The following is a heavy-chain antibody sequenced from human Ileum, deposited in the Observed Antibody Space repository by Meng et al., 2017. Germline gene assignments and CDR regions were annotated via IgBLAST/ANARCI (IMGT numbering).Heavy chain of an antibody. CDR1: GGSINSFY. V-gene: IGHV4-59*08. CDR2: IYNIGDT. J-gene: IGHJ4*02. CDR3: ARHPRLESSGNYRFDF. D-gene: IGHD4-11*01. Sequence: GSLRLSCTISGGSINSFYWSWIRQPPGKGLEWIGYIYNIGDTNSNPSLKSRVTISLDTSKNQFSLKLSSVSAADTAVYFCARHPRLESSGNYRFDFWGQGTRVTVSS.